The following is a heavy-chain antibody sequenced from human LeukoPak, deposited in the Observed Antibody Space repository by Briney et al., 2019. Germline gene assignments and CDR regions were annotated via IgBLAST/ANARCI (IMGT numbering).Heavy chain of an antibody. Sequence: GGSLRLFCAASGFTVSSNYMSWVRQAPGKGLEWVSVIYSGGSTYYADSVKGRFTISRHNSKNTLYLQMNSLRAEDTAVYYCARDGAEGNDYWGQGTLVTVSS. V-gene: IGHV3-53*04. CDR2: IYSGGST. J-gene: IGHJ4*02. CDR1: GFTVSSNY. CDR3: ARDGAEGNDY.